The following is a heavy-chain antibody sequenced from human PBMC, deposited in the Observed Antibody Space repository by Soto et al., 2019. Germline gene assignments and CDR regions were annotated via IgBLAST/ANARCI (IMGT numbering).Heavy chain of an antibody. V-gene: IGHV3-23*01. CDR3: AKDQMAAAGKGYFDY. Sequence: EVQLLESGGGLVQPGGSLRLSCAASGFTFSSYAMSWVRQAPGKGLEWVSTISGSGGSTYYADSVKGRFTISRDNSKNTLFLQMNSLRAEDTAVYYCAKDQMAAAGKGYFDYWGQGTLVTVSS. CDR2: ISGSGGST. CDR1: GFTFSSYA. J-gene: IGHJ4*02. D-gene: IGHD6-13*01.